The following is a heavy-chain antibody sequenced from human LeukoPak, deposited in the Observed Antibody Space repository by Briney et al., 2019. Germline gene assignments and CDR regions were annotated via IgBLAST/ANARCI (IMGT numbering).Heavy chain of an antibody. D-gene: IGHD6-13*01. CDR1: GFTFSSYS. Sequence: PAGGSLRLSCAASGFTFSSYSMNWVRQAPGKGLEWVSAISGSGGSTYYADSVKGRFTISRDNSKNTLYLQMNSLRAEDTAVYYCANQVLSQQLPKGYWGQGTLVTVSS. J-gene: IGHJ4*02. V-gene: IGHV3-23*01. CDR2: ISGSGGST. CDR3: ANQVLSQQLPKGY.